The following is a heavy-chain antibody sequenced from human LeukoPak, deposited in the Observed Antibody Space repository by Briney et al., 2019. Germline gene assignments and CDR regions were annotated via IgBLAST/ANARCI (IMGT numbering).Heavy chain of an antibody. CDR2: INPNKGGT. V-gene: IGHV1-2*02. J-gene: IGHJ4*01. D-gene: IGHD5-18*01. Sequence: ASVKVSCKGSGYTFTGYYMHWVRQAPGQGLEWMGWINPNKGGTNSAQKFQGRVTMTRDTSISTAYMELSSLRSDDTAVYFCVRGEVGYSYGRVDYWGQGTLVTVSS. CDR1: GYTFTGYY. CDR3: VRGEVGYSYGRVDY.